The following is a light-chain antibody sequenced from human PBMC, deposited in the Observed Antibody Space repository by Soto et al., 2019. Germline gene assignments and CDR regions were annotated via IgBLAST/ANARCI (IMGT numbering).Light chain of an antibody. CDR1: QSINSW. V-gene: IGKV1-5*03. CDR3: QQYNSYPWT. J-gene: IGKJ1*01. CDR2: KAS. Sequence: DIQMTQSPSTLSASVGDRVTITCRASQSINSWLAWYQQKPGKAPKVLIYKASSLERGVPSRFSGSGSGTEFTLTISSLQPDDFATYYCQQYNSYPWTFGQGTKVEIK.